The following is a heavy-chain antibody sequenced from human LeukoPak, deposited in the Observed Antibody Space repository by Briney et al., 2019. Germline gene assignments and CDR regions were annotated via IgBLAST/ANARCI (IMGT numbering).Heavy chain of an antibody. CDR2: ISGSGGST. Sequence: GGSLRLSCAASGFTFSSYAMSWVRQAPGKGLEWVSAISGSGGSTYYADSVKGRFTISRDNSKNTLYLQMNSLRAEDTAVYYCANGGVLVVVPAAMGYYYGSGSIGTTRFDPWGQGTLVTVSS. J-gene: IGHJ5*02. D-gene: IGHD2-2*01. CDR1: GFTFSSYA. CDR3: ANGGVLVVVPAAMGYYYGSGSIGTTRFDP. V-gene: IGHV3-23*01.